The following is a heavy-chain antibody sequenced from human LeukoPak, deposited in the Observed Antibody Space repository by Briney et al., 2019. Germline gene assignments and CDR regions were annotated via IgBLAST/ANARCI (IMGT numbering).Heavy chain of an antibody. Sequence: GGSLRLSCAASGLTFSSYSMNWVRQAPGKGLEWVSSISSSRSYIFYADSVKGRFTISIDNAKNSLYLQMNSLRAEDTAVYCCATYGGGYFDYWGQGTLVTVSS. CDR3: ATYGGGYFDY. V-gene: IGHV3-21*01. CDR2: ISSSRSYI. CDR1: GLTFSSYS. J-gene: IGHJ4*02. D-gene: IGHD3-10*01.